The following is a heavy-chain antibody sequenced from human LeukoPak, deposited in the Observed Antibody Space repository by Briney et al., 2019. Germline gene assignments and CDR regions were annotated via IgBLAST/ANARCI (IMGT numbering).Heavy chain of an antibody. V-gene: IGHV3-21*01. CDR1: GFTFSDYS. CDR2: ISDDSNYI. CDR3: ARDSRVGKQWLVRSAFDI. J-gene: IGHJ3*02. Sequence: GGSLRLSCAASGFTFSDYSMNWVRQAPGKGLEWVSSISDDSNYIYYADSVKGRFTISRDNAKNSLYLQMNSLRAEDTAVYYCARDSRVGKQWLVRSAFDIWGQGTMVTVSS. D-gene: IGHD6-19*01.